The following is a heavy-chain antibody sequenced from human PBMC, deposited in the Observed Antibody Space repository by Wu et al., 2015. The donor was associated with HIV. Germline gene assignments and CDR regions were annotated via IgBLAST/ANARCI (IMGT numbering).Heavy chain of an antibody. D-gene: IGHD5-12*01. Sequence: VQSRTEVKKPGASVRISCRAFGYTFASHGINWVRQAPGQGLEWMGWINPNSGGTNYAQKFQGRVTMTRDTSISTAYMELSRLRSDDTAVYFCARSHKWLQLRYQGNFDYWGQGTVVTVSS. CDR3: ARSHKWLQLRYQGNFDY. CDR1: GYTFASHG. V-gene: IGHV1-2*02. J-gene: IGHJ4*02. CDR2: INPNSGGT.